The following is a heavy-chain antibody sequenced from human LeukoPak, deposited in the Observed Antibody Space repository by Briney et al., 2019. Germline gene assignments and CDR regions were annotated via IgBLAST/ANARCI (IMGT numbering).Heavy chain of an antibody. J-gene: IGHJ3*02. Sequence: SETLSLTCTVSGGSISSGSYYWSWIRQPAGKGLEWIGRIYTSGSTNYNPSLKSRVTISVDTSKNQFSLKLSSVTAADTAVYYCAVQGDAFDIWGQGTMVTVSS. CDR1: GGSISSGSYY. CDR2: IYTSGST. V-gene: IGHV4-61*02. CDR3: AVQGDAFDI.